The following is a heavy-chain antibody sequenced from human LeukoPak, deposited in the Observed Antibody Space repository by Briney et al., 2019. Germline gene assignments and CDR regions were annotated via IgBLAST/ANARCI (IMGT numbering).Heavy chain of an antibody. CDR1: EFNFFSYG. J-gene: IGHJ4*01. CDR2: IFADGRTT. CDR3: ARELPREVTLDY. V-gene: IGHV3-74*01. D-gene: IGHD2-21*02. Sequence: PGASLRLSCVASEFNFFSYGMRWVRQAPGKGLVCVSRIFADGRTTSYADSVKGRFTVSRDNAKNTLYLQMESLGAEDTAVYYCARELPREVTLDYWGQGTLVTVSP.